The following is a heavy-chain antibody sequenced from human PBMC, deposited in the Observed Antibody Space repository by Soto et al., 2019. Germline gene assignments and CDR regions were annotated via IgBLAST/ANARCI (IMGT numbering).Heavy chain of an antibody. CDR3: ARERAAAGTIAAFDV. D-gene: IGHD6-13*01. CDR1: GYTFTSYG. CDR2: ISAYNGNT. J-gene: IGHJ3*01. V-gene: IGHV1-18*01. Sequence: GASVKVSCKASGYTFTSYGISWVRQAPGQGLEWMGWISAYNGNTNYAQKLQGRVTMTTDTSTSTAYMELRSLRSDDTAVYYCARERAAAGTIAAFDVWGQGTMVTVSS.